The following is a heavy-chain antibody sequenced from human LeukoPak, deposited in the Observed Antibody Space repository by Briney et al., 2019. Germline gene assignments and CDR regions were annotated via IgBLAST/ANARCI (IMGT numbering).Heavy chain of an antibody. D-gene: IGHD6-13*01. CDR3: ARHGSCWYEKDYFDY. V-gene: IGHV4-59*08. Sequence: SETLSLTCTVSGGSISSYYWSWIRQPPGKGLEWIGYIYYSGSTNYNPSLKSRVTISVDTSKNQFSLKLSSVTAADTAVYYCARHGSCWYEKDYFDYWGQGTLVTVSS. CDR1: GGSISSYY. J-gene: IGHJ4*02. CDR2: IYYSGST.